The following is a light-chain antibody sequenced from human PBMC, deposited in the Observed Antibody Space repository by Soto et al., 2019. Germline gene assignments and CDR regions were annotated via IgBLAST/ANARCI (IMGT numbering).Light chain of an antibody. CDR2: AAS. Sequence: DIQMTQFPSSVSASVGDRITINCRASQRISRWLAWYQQKPGRAPKLLIYAASNLQSGVPSRFSGSGSGTDFTLTITSLQAEDFATYHCQQAYNFPFTFGPGTKVDIK. CDR1: QRISRW. V-gene: IGKV1-12*01. J-gene: IGKJ3*01. CDR3: QQAYNFPFT.